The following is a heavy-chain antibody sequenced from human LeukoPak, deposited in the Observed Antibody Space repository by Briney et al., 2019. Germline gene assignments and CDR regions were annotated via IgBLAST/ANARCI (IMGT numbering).Heavy chain of an antibody. D-gene: IGHD3-22*01. Sequence: EGSLRLSCAASGLSVSTTYMSWVRQAPGKGLEWVSVIYSGGSTYYADSVKGRFTISRDNSKNTLFLQMNSLRAEDTAVYFCARDVGYSTGYDPGDYWGQGTLVTVSS. V-gene: IGHV3-66*02. CDR2: IYSGGST. CDR1: GLSVSTTY. CDR3: ARDVGYSTGYDPGDY. J-gene: IGHJ4*02.